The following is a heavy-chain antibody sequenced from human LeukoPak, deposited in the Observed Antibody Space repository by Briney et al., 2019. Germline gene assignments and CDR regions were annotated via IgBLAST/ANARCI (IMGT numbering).Heavy chain of an antibody. D-gene: IGHD3-10*01. J-gene: IGHJ3*02. Sequence: SETLSLTCAVSGGSISSGGYPWSWIRQPPGKGLEWIGYIYHSGSTYYNPSLKSRVTISVDRSKNQFSLKLSSVTAADTAVYYCARTMVRGVIIRRGGAFDIWGQGTMVTVSS. CDR3: ARTMVRGVIIRRGGAFDI. CDR2: IYHSGST. V-gene: IGHV4-30-2*01. CDR1: GGSISSGGYP.